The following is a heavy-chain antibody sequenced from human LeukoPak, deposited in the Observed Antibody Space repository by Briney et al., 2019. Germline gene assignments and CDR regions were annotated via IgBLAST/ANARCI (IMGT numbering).Heavy chain of an antibody. CDR1: GYTFTGYY. Sequence: ASVKVSCKASGYTFTGYYIHWVRQAPGQGLEWMAWINPKSGGTNYAQKLQGRVTMTRDTAISTAYMELSRLRSDDAAVYYCARVPWFGELFKYGMAVWGQGPTVPVSS. D-gene: IGHD3-10*01. V-gene: IGHV1-2*02. CDR2: INPKSGGT. J-gene: IGHJ6*01. CDR3: ARVPWFGELFKYGMAV.